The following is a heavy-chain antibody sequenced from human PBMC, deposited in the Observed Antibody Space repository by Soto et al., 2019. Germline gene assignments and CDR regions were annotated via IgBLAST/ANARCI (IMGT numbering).Heavy chain of an antibody. CDR2: MNPNSGNT. D-gene: IGHD6-13*01. V-gene: IGHV1-8*01. Sequence: ASVKVSFKASGYAFTSYDINWVRQATGQGLEWMGWMNPNSGNTGYAQKFQGRVTMTRNTSISTAYMELSSLRSEDTAVYYCASPTLDRQQLVHGYYYYGMDVWGQGTTVTVSS. CDR3: ASPTLDRQQLVHGYYYYGMDV. CDR1: GYAFTSYD. J-gene: IGHJ6*02.